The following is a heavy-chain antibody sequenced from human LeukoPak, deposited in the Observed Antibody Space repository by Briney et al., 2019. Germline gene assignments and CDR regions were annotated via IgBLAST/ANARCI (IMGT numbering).Heavy chain of an antibody. CDR3: AASLPNIVVVPATKGPFGY. Sequence: GGSLRLSCAASGFTFSSYTMSWVRQAPGKGLEWVSGVSGSGGNIHYADSVKGRFTISRDNSKNTLYLQMNSLRAEDTAVYYCAASLPNIVVVPATKGPFGYWGQGALVTVSS. J-gene: IGHJ4*02. CDR1: GFTFSSYT. D-gene: IGHD2-2*01. CDR2: VSGSGGNI. V-gene: IGHV3-23*01.